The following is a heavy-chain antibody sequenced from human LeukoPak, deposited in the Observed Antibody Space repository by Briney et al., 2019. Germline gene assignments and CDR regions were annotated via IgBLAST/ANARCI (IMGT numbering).Heavy chain of an antibody. CDR3: ARATYQVVSRWFDP. D-gene: IGHD2-2*01. CDR1: GGSISTGDYY. J-gene: IGHJ5*02. CDR2: IYYSGST. V-gene: IGHV4-30-4*01. Sequence: SETLSLTCAVSGGSISTGDYYWSWIRQPPGRGLEWIGYIYYSGSTYYNPSLKSRVTLSVDTSKNQFSLNLSSVTAADTAVYYCARATYQVVSRWFDPWGQGILVTVSS.